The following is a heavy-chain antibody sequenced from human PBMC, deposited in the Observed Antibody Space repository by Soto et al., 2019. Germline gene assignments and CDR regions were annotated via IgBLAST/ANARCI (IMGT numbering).Heavy chain of an antibody. Sequence: PSETLSLTCTVSGGSISSYYWSWIRQPPGKGLEWIGYIYYSGSTNYNPSLKSRVTISVDTSKNQFSLKLSSVTAADTAVYYCARHQVGVAAAQFYYWGQGTLVPVSS. CDR2: IYYSGST. V-gene: IGHV4-59*08. CDR1: GGSISSYY. CDR3: ARHQVGVAAAQFYY. D-gene: IGHD2-2*01. J-gene: IGHJ4*02.